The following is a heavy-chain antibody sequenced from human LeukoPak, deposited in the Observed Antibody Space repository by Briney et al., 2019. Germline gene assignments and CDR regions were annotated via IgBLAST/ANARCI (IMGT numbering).Heavy chain of an antibody. D-gene: IGHD5-24*01. CDR3: ARNFRHGYTQSLDSPDY. J-gene: IGHJ4*02. Sequence: GASVKVSCKASGYTLTSYYMHWVRQAPGQGLEWMGIINPSGGTTSYAQKFQGRVTMTRDTSTSTVYMELSSLRSEDTAVYYCARNFRHGYTQSLDSPDYWGQGTLVTVSS. V-gene: IGHV1-46*01. CDR2: INPSGGTT. CDR1: GYTLTSYY.